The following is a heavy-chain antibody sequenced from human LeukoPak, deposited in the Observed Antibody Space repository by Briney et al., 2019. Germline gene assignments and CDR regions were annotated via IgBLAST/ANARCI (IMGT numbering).Heavy chain of an antibody. Sequence: PSETLSLTCAVYGGSLGGYYWNWIRQPPGKGLEWIGEINHSGRTNYNPSLKSRVTISVDTSKNQFSLKLSSVTAADTAVYYCARVRRYSYGFRAFDIWGQGTMVTVSS. D-gene: IGHD5-18*01. CDR1: GGSLGGYY. V-gene: IGHV4-34*01. CDR2: INHSGRT. CDR3: ARVRRYSYGFRAFDI. J-gene: IGHJ3*02.